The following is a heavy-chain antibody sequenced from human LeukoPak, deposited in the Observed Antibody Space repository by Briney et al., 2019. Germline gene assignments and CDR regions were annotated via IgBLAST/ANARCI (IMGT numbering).Heavy chain of an antibody. CDR3: ARVTRGADGQDWFDP. J-gene: IGHJ5*02. D-gene: IGHD3-16*01. V-gene: IGHV4-61*02. CDR2: IFTSAST. CDR1: AASVTSDTGY. Sequence: PSQTLSLSCTVSAASVTSDTGYWAWGPDPAERGLECVLRIFTSASTNYNPYLTSRVPISGNTSKNQFALELTAVTAADTAVYYCARVTRGADGQDWFDPGGEGIVVTVSS.